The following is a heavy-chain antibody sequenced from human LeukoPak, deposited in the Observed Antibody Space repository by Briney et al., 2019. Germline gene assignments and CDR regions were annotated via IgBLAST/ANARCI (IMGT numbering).Heavy chain of an antibody. CDR1: GFTFSDHY. CDR2: ISSSSSYT. CDR3: ARRAMVRGVMNAFDI. Sequence: PGGSLRLSCAASGFTFSDHYMSWIRQAPGKGLEWVSYISSSSSYTNYADSVKGRFTISRDNAKKSLYLQMNSLRAEDTAVYYCARRAMVRGVMNAFDIWGQGTMVTASS. V-gene: IGHV3-11*06. D-gene: IGHD3-10*01. J-gene: IGHJ3*02.